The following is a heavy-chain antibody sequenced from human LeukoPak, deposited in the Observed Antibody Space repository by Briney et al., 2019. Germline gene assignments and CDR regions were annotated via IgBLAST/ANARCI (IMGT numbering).Heavy chain of an antibody. D-gene: IGHD5-24*01. CDR1: GYTFTSYA. CDR2: IIPIFGTA. CDR3: AREEMATTYYYYGMDV. Sequence: SVTVSCKASGYTFTSYAISWVRQAPGQGLEWMGGIIPIFGTANYAQKFQGRVTITADESTSTAYMELSSLRSEDTAVYYCAREEMATTYYYYGMDVWGQGTTVTVSS. V-gene: IGHV1-69*13. J-gene: IGHJ6*02.